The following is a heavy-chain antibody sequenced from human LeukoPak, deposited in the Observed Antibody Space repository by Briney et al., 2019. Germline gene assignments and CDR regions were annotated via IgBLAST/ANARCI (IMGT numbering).Heavy chain of an antibody. V-gene: IGHV4-4*07. CDR2: FQTSGIT. CDR3: AGGLGSGYPPVPYDS. CDR1: GGSISSYY. J-gene: IGHJ4*02. D-gene: IGHD3-3*01. Sequence: SETLSLTCPVSGGSISSYYWSWIRQPAGKGLEWIGRFQTSGITNYKPSLQRRVTMSVDTAKNQVSPQFCSVTAADTAVYYCAGGLGSGYPPVPYDSWGQGTLVTVSS.